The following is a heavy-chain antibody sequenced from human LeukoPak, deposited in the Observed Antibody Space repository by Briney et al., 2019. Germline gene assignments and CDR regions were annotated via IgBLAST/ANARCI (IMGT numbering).Heavy chain of an antibody. J-gene: IGHJ6*03. Sequence: GGSLRLSCAASGFTFTTYGMNWVRQAPWKGPEWVSSISSGSSYIYYADSLKGRFTISRDDAKNSLYLQMNSLRDEDTAVYYCARYCGSSRCPFYYHMDVWGKGTTVTVSS. CDR3: ARYCGSSRCPFYYHMDV. CDR1: GFTFTTYG. D-gene: IGHD2-2*01. V-gene: IGHV3-21*01. CDR2: ISSGSSYI.